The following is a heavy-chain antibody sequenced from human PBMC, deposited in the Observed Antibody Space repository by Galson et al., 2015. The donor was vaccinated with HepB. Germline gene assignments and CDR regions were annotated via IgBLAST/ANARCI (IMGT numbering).Heavy chain of an antibody. CDR2: IRSKANSYAT. J-gene: IGHJ3*02. CDR3: TRQVDTMVRGVRSDDAFDI. V-gene: IGHV3-73*01. CDR1: GFTFSGSA. Sequence: SLRLSCAASGFTFSGSAMHWVRQASGKGLEWVGRIRSKANSYATAYAASVKGRFTISRDDSKNTAYLQMNSLKTEDTAVYYCTRQVDTMVRGVRSDDAFDIWGQGTMVTVSS. D-gene: IGHD3-10*01.